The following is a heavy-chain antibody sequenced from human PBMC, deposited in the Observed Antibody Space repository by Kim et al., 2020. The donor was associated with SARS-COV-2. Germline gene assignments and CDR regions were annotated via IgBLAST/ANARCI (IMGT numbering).Heavy chain of an antibody. D-gene: IGHD3-16*01. J-gene: IGHJ5*02. V-gene: IGHV4-59*13. CDR1: GGSISSFY. CDR3: ARGGITNSDLHRSDP. CDR2: INYSGST. Sequence: SETLSLTCTVSGGSISSFYWSWIRQPPGKGLDWIGYINYSGSTYYNPSLKSRVTISVDTSKNQFSLKLNSVTAADTGVYYCARGGITNSDLHRSDPWRQG.